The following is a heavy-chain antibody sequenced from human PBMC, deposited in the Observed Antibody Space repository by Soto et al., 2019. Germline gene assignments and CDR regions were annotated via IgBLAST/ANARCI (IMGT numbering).Heavy chain of an antibody. CDR3: AVSSSLNVNWFEP. J-gene: IGHJ5*02. CDR1: GGSFSGYY. D-gene: IGHD6-13*01. Sequence: SETLSLTCAVYGGSFSGYYWNWIRQPPWKGLEWIGGIDPSGYTNYNPSLKSRVTISVDTSKNQFSLKLSSVTAADTAVYYCAVSSSLNVNWFEPWGQGTLVTVSS. CDR2: IDPSGYT. V-gene: IGHV4-34*01.